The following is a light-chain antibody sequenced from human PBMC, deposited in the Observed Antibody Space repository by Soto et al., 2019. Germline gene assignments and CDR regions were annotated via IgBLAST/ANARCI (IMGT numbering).Light chain of an antibody. CDR1: QSISVW. Sequence: DIQMTQSPSTLSASVGDRVTITCRASQSISVWLAWYQQKPGKAPNLLIYKASTLESGVPSRFSGSGSGTEFTLTISSLQPDDFATYYCQKSNSYPLTIGGGTKVEIK. V-gene: IGKV1-5*03. CDR2: KAS. J-gene: IGKJ4*01. CDR3: QKSNSYPLT.